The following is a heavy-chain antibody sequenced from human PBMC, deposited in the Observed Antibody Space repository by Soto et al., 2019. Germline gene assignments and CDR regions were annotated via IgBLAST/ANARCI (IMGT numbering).Heavy chain of an antibody. V-gene: IGHV6-1*01. CDR2: TYYRSKWYN. J-gene: IGHJ6*02. Sequence: SQTLSLTCAISGDSVSSNSAAWDCSIHSPSRCLEWLGRTYYRSKWYNDYAVSVKSRITINPDTSKNQFSLQLNSVTPEDTAVYYCARLRGIAVAGNYYYYGMDVWGQGTTVTVSS. CDR3: ARLRGIAVAGNYYYYGMDV. D-gene: IGHD6-19*01. CDR1: GDSVSSNSAA.